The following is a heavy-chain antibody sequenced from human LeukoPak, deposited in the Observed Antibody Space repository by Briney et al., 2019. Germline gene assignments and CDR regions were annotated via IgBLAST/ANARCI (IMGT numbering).Heavy chain of an antibody. Sequence: GGSLRLSCAASKFTFSTYDMHWVRQAPGKGLEWVAVISYDGSSKYYADSVKGRFTISRDNSKNTLYVQMNSLRTGDTAIYYCAKGPDSSGYYSLDYWGQGTLVTVSS. CDR3: AKGPDSSGYYSLDY. D-gene: IGHD3-22*01. V-gene: IGHV3-30*18. CDR2: ISYDGSSK. J-gene: IGHJ4*02. CDR1: KFTFSTYD.